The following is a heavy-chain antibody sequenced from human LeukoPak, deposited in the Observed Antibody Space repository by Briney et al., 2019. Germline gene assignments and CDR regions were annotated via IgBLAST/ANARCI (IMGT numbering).Heavy chain of an antibody. CDR3: ARDPHNDWLFYQYYYYGMDV. CDR2: IKQDGSEK. V-gene: IGHV3-7*01. CDR1: GFTFRTYA. Sequence: HPGGSLRLSCAASGFTFRTYAMSWVRQAPGKGLEWVANIKQDGSEKYYVDSVKGRFTISRDNAKNSLYLQMNSLRAEDTAVYYCARDPHNDWLFYQYYYYGMDVWGQGTTVTVSS. J-gene: IGHJ6*02. D-gene: IGHD3/OR15-3a*01.